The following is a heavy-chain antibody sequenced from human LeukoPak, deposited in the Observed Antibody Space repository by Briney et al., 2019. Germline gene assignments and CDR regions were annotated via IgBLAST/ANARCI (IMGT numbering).Heavy chain of an antibody. CDR2: IRPDGSEG. D-gene: IGHD2-21*01. CDR1: GFTFSSYS. J-gene: IGHJ4*02. Sequence: QGGGSLRLSCAASGFTFSSYSMNWVRQAPGKGLEWVATIRPDGSEGYYADPVRGRFTISRDNSKNSFYLQMSSLRAEDTGVFYCARDVAYSAFDYWGQGTLVTVSS. CDR3: ARDVAYSAFDY. V-gene: IGHV3-7*01.